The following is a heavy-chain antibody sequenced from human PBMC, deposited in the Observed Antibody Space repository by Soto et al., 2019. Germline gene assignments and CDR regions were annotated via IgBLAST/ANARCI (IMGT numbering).Heavy chain of an antibody. J-gene: IGHJ6*02. CDR3: AAGTPSGSYSRYYYYGMDV. Sequence: SVKVSCKASGFTFTSSAVQWVRQARGQRLEWIGWIVVGSGNTNYAQKFQERVTITRDMSTSTAYMELSSLRSEDTAVYYCAAGTPSGSYSRYYYYGMDVWGQGTTVTVSS. D-gene: IGHD1-26*01. CDR2: IVVGSGNT. V-gene: IGHV1-58*01. CDR1: GFTFTSSA.